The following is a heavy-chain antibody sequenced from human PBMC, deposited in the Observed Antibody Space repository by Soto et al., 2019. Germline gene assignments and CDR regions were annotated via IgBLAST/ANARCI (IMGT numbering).Heavy chain of an antibody. CDR3: ARLGFNYDFLSGYYNVHHYYGIDV. Sequence: GESLKISCKASGYNFGSYWIGWVCQMPGKGLEWMGIIYPDDFDTRYSPSFQGQVTISADKSINSVYLQWSSLKASDTATYYCARLGFNYDFLSGYYNVHHYYGIDVWGQGTTVTVSS. J-gene: IGHJ6*02. D-gene: IGHD3-3*01. V-gene: IGHV5-51*01. CDR1: GYNFGSYW. CDR2: IYPDDFDT.